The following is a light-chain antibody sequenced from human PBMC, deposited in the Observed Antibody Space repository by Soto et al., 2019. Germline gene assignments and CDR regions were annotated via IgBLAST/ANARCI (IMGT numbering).Light chain of an antibody. CDR1: QSVSNTY. Sequence: EIVLTQSPGTLSLSPGERATLSCRAGQSVSNTYLAWYQQKPGQAPRLLIYGASSRATGIPDRLSGSGSGTDFTLTISRVEPEDFAVYYCQQYSSSPWTFGQGTKVEIK. CDR3: QQYSSSPWT. J-gene: IGKJ1*01. CDR2: GAS. V-gene: IGKV3-20*01.